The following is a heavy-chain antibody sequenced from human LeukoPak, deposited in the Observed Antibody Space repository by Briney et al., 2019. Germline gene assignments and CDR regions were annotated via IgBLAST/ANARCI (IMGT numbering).Heavy chain of an antibody. CDR1: GFTFSSYG. Sequence: GGSLRLSCAASGFTFSSYGMNWVRQAPGKGLEWVSAISGSGGSTYYADSVKGRFTISRDNSKNTLYLQMNSLRAEDTAVYYCARNPRSPDAFDIWGQGTMVTVSS. CDR3: ARNPRSPDAFDI. CDR2: ISGSGGST. J-gene: IGHJ3*02. V-gene: IGHV3-23*01.